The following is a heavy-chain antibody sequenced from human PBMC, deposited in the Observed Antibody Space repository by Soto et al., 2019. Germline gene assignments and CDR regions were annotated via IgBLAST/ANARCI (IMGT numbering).Heavy chain of an antibody. Sequence: GRSLRLSCAASGFTFGRYAMHWVRQAPGKGLEWVSVISKSGGSKQYADSVKGRFTISRDNSKNTLYLQMNSLRAEDTAVYYCAKVFGYGAYYYYYYGMDVWGQGTTVTVSS. CDR3: AKVFGYGAYYYYYYGMDV. CDR1: GFTFGRYA. CDR2: ISKSGGSK. J-gene: IGHJ6*02. D-gene: IGHD5-12*01. V-gene: IGHV3-30-3*02.